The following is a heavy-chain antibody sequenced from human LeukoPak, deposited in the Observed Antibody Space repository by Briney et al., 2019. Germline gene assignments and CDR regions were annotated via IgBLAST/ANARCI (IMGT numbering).Heavy chain of an antibody. CDR2: IYYSGST. V-gene: IGHV4-59*01. CDR3: ARAGNPDAFDI. J-gene: IGHJ3*02. Sequence: SETLSLTCTVSGGSISRYYWSWIRQPPGKGLEWIGYIYYSGSTNYNPSLKSRVTISVDASKNQFSLKLSSVTAADTAVYYCARAGNPDAFDIWGQGTMVTVSS. CDR1: GGSISRYY.